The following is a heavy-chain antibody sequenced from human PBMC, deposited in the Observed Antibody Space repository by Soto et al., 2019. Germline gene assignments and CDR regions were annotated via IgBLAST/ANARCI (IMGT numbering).Heavy chain of an antibody. CDR3: ARHEGLLSGSYRLNWFDP. CDR1: GDSISNDNYY. CDR2: IYHNGGT. V-gene: IGHV4-39*01. Sequence: SLTCTVSGDSISNDNYYWGWIRQPPGKGLEWIGSIYHNGGTYYNPSLMSRASISLDTSRSHVSLYLSSVSAADTAMYYCARHEGLLSGSYRLNWFDPWGQGTLVTVSS. J-gene: IGHJ5*02. D-gene: IGHD3-10*01.